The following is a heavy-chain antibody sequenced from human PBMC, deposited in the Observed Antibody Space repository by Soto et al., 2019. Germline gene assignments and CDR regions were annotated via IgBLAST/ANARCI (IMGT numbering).Heavy chain of an antibody. D-gene: IGHD3-3*01. CDR2: IYNSGST. J-gene: IGHJ6*02. Sequence: QVQLQESGPGLVKPSETLSLTCTVSGASISSYYWTWIRQPPGKGLEWIGYIYNSGSTNYNPSLKSRVTISVDTSKNQFSLKLSSVTAADKAVYYCARDGGFYYGMDVWGQGTTVTVSS. CDR3: ARDGGFYYGMDV. V-gene: IGHV4-59*01. CDR1: GASISSYY.